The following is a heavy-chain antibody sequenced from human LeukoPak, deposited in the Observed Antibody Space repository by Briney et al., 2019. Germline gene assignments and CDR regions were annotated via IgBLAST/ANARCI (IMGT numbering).Heavy chain of an antibody. CDR2: IYYSGST. CDR1: GGSISSSSYY. Sequence: KASETLSLTCTVSGGSISSSSYYWGWIRQPPGKGLEWIGSIYYSGSTYYNPSLKSRVTISVDTSKNQFSLKLSSMTAADTAVYYCAYYDILTGYAIDYWGXGTXVTVSS. J-gene: IGHJ4*02. D-gene: IGHD3-9*01. V-gene: IGHV4-39*07. CDR3: AYYDILTGYAIDY.